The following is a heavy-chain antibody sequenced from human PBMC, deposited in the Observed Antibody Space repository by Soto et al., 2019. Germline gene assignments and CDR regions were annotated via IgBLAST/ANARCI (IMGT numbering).Heavy chain of an antibody. CDR2: IYYSGST. V-gene: IGHV4-31*03. Sequence: SETLSLTCTVSGGSISSGGYYWSWIRQHPGKGLEWIGYIYYSGSTYYNPSLKSRVTISVDTSKNQFSLKLSSVTAADTAVYYCAREARIVVVPAAMNRRAFDIWGQGTMVTVS. D-gene: IGHD2-2*01. J-gene: IGHJ3*02. CDR1: GGSISSGGYY. CDR3: AREARIVVVPAAMNRRAFDI.